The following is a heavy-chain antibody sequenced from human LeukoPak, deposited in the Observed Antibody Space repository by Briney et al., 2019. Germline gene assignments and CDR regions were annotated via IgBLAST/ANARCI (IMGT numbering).Heavy chain of an antibody. CDR2: IYYSGST. CDR3: ARHSRAMAMEYYFDY. V-gene: IGHV4-59*08. Sequence: SETLSLTCTVSGGSISSYYWSWIRQPPGEGLEWIGYIYYSGSTNYNPSLKSRVTISVDTSKNQFSLKLSSVTAADTAVYYCARHSRAMAMEYYFDYWGQGTLVTVSS. D-gene: IGHD5-18*01. J-gene: IGHJ4*02. CDR1: GGSISSYY.